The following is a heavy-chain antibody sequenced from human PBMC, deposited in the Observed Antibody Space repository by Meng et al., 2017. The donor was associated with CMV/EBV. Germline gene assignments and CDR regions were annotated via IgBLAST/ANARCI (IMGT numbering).Heavy chain of an antibody. D-gene: IGHD3-3*01. Sequence: ETLSLTCAASGFTFSSYWMSWVRQAPGKGLEWVANIKQDGSEKYYVDSVKGRFTISRDNAKNSLYLQMNSLRAEDTAVYYCARNAPIQIITIFGVVTPEYFQHWGQGTLVTVSS. J-gene: IGHJ1*01. CDR1: GFTFSSYW. CDR2: IKQDGSEK. CDR3: ARNAPIQIITIFGVVTPEYFQH. V-gene: IGHV3-7*01.